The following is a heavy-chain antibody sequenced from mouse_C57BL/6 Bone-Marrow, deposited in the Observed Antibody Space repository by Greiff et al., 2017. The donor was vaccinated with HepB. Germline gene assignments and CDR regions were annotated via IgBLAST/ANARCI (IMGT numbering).Heavy chain of an antibody. CDR1: GFTFTDYY. CDR3: ARYIGGAYAMDY. Sequence: EVQGVESGGGLVQPGGSLSLSCAASGFTFTDYYMSWVRQPPGKALEWLGFIRNKANGYTTEYSASVKGRFTISRDNSQSILYLQMNALRAEDSATYYCARYIGGAYAMDYGGQGTSVTVFS. V-gene: IGHV7-3*01. CDR2: IRNKANGYTT. J-gene: IGHJ4*01.